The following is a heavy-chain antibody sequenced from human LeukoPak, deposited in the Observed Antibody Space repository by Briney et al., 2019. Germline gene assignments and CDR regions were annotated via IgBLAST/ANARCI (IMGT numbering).Heavy chain of an antibody. D-gene: IGHD3-9*01. V-gene: IGHV3-23*01. CDR1: GFTFSSYA. Sequence: PGGSLRLSCAASGFTFSSYAMSWVRQAPGKGLEWVSAISGSGGSTYYADSVKGRFTISRDNSKNTLYLQMNSLRAEDTAVYYCAKASVDYDILTGYSDYDYWGQGTLVIVSS. J-gene: IGHJ4*02. CDR2: ISGSGGST. CDR3: AKASVDYDILTGYSDYDY.